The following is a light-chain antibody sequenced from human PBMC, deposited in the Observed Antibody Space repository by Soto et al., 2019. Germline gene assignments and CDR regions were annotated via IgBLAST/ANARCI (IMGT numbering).Light chain of an antibody. CDR3: SSYAGSSNV. J-gene: IGLJ1*01. Sequence: QSVLTQPPSASGSPGQSVAISCPGTSSDVGGYNYVSWYQQHPGKAPKLTIYEVNKRPLGVPDRFSGSKSGNTASLTVSGLQAEDEADYYCSSYAGSSNVFGTGTKVTVL. CDR2: EVN. V-gene: IGLV2-8*01. CDR1: SSDVGGYNY.